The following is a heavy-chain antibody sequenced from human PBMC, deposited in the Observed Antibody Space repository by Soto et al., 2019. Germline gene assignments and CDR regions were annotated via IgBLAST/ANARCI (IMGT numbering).Heavy chain of an antibody. CDR2: IWYDGNNK. V-gene: IGHV3-33*01. J-gene: IGHJ4*02. CDR1: GFPFSGYG. CDR3: ARDVQSFSPAYSFDY. Sequence: QVQLVESGGGVVQPGRSLRLSCAASGFPFSGYGMHWVRQAPGKGLEWVAVIWYDGNNKYYSESVKGRFTISRDNSKNTLFLQMNSMRAEDTAIYYCARDVQSFSPAYSFDYCGQGALVTVSS. D-gene: IGHD1-1*01.